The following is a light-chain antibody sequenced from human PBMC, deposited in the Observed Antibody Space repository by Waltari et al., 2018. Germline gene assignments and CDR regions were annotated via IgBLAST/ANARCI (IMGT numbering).Light chain of an antibody. CDR3: ASYTSGNTLI. Sequence: QSALTQPASVSGSPGQSISISCTGTSTDVGRYNYVFWYQQHPGSAPKLMIYDVSERPSGVSDRFSGSKSGNTASLTIAGLQAEDEADYYCASYTSGNTLIFGGGTRVTVL. V-gene: IGLV2-14*03. CDR1: STDVGRYNY. CDR2: DVS. J-gene: IGLJ2*01.